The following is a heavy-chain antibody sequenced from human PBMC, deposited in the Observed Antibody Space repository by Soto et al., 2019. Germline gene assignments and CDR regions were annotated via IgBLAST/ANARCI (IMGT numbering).Heavy chain of an antibody. CDR3: ARAPYYERSWFGP. V-gene: IGHV1-69*06. D-gene: IGHD1-26*01. CDR1: GCTFSSYA. J-gene: IGHJ5*02. CDR2: IIPIFGTA. Sequence: SSLEVSCNASGCTFSSYAISGVRQAPGQGLEWMGEIIPIFGTANYAQKFQGRVTITANKCTSTAYMELSSLRSEDTAVYYCARAPYYERSWFGPWGKGTLFTVSS.